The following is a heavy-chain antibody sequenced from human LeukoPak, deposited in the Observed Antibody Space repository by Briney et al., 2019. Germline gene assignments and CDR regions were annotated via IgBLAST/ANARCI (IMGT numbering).Heavy chain of an antibody. CDR2: IIPILGIA. V-gene: IGHV1-69*02. CDR1: GGTFSSYT. Sequence: SVKVSCKASGGTFSSYTNSWVRQAPGQGLEWMGRIIPILGIANYAQKFQGRVTITADKSTSTAYMELSSLRSEDTAVYYCARVSRTIIAARQFYYMDVWGKGTTVTVSS. D-gene: IGHD6-6*01. J-gene: IGHJ6*03. CDR3: ARVSRTIIAARQFYYMDV.